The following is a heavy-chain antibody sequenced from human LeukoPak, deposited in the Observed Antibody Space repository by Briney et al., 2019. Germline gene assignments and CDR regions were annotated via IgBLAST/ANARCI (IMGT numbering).Heavy chain of an antibody. V-gene: IGHV3-30*02. CDR3: ARDPSSSSSVGGYLDY. CDR1: GFTFSSYG. J-gene: IGHJ4*02. Sequence: PGGSLRLSCAASGFTFSSYGMHWVRQAPGKGLEWVAFIRYDGSNKYYADSVKGRFTISRDNSKNTLYLQMNSLRAEDTAVYYCARDPSSSSSVGGYLDYWGRGTLVTVSS. CDR2: IRYDGSNK. D-gene: IGHD6-6*01.